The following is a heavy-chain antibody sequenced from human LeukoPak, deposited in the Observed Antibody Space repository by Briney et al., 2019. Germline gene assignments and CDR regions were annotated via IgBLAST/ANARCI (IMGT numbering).Heavy chain of an antibody. CDR2: IYYSGNT. CDR3: ARRRISRTYYYDADAFDI. V-gene: IGHV4-59*08. J-gene: IGHJ3*02. CDR1: GGSISSYY. Sequence: SETLSLTCTVSGGSISSYYWSWIRQPPGKGLEWIGYIYYSGNTNYNPSLKSRVTISVDTSKNQFSLKLSSVTAADTAVYYCARRRISRTYYYDADAFDIWGQGTMVTVSS. D-gene: IGHD3-22*01.